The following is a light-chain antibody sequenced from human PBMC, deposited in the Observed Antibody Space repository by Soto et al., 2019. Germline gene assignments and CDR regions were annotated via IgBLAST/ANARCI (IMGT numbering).Light chain of an antibody. CDR1: SSDIGDYNY. Sequence: QSALTQPRSVSGSPGQSVTISCTGTSSDIGDYNYVSWYQQHPGKAPKFMIYDVNKRPSGVPDRFSGSKSGNTASLTISGLQAEDEADYYCCSYGGRHTLVFGGGTQLTVL. V-gene: IGLV2-11*01. J-gene: IGLJ3*02. CDR3: CSYGGRHTLV. CDR2: DVN.